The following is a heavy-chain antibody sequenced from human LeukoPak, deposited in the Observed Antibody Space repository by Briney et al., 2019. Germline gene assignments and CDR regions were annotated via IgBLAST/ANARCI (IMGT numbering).Heavy chain of an antibody. Sequence: SETLSLTCAVSGYSISSGYYWGWIRQPPGRGLEWIGSIYYFGSTYYNPSLKSRVTISVDTSNNQFSLKLSSVTAADTAVYYCARHAPYGSGSYYRSCYFDYWGQGTLVTVSS. CDR1: GYSISSGYY. V-gene: IGHV4-38-2*01. D-gene: IGHD3-10*01. J-gene: IGHJ4*02. CDR2: IYYFGST. CDR3: ARHAPYGSGSYYRSCYFDY.